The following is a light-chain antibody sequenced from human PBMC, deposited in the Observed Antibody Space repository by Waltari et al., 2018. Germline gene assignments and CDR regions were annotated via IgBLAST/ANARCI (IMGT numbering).Light chain of an antibody. CDR3: AAWDDSLSGFYV. CDR1: SSNIGRNY. Sequence: QSVLTQPPSASGTPGQRVTISCSGSSSNIGRNYVYWYQQLPGTAPKLLIYRNNQRPSGGPDRFSGSKSGTSASLAISGLRSDDEADYYCAAWDDSLSGFYVFGTGTKVTVL. J-gene: IGLJ1*01. CDR2: RNN. V-gene: IGLV1-47*01.